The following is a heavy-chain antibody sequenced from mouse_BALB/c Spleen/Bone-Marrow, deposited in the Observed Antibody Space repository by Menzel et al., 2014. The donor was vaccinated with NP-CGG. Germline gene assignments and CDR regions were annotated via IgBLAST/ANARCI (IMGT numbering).Heavy chain of an antibody. V-gene: IGHV3-1*02. J-gene: IGHJ2*01. CDR3: ARKGTGTSYFDY. CDR2: IHYSVGT. D-gene: IGHD4-1*01. Sequence: VQLKESGPDLVKPSQSLSLTCTVTGFSVTSGYSWHWIRQFPGNKLEWMGYIHYSVGTNYNPSLKCRVSITRDTSKNQFFLQLNSVTTEDTATYYCARKGTGTSYFDYWGQGTTLTVSS. CDR1: GFSVTSGYS.